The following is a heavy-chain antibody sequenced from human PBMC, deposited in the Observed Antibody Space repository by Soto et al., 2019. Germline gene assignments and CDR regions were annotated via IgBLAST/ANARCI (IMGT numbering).Heavy chain of an antibody. D-gene: IGHD3-22*01. J-gene: IGHJ5*02. Sequence: PSETLSLTCTVSGGSISSGGYYWSWIRQHPGKGLEWIRYIYYSGSTYYNPSLKSRVTISVDTSKNQFSLKLSSVTAADTAVYYCARVYYDSSGYYSEFDPWGQGTLVTVSS. CDR1: GGSISSGGYY. CDR2: IYYSGST. CDR3: ARVYYDSSGYYSEFDP. V-gene: IGHV4-31*03.